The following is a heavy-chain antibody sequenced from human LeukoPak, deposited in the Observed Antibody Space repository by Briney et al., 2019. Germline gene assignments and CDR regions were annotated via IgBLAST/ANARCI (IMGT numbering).Heavy chain of an antibody. CDR2: ISGSGGST. Sequence: GGSLRLSCAVSGFTFSSYAMSWVRQAPGKGLEWVSAISGSGGSTYYADSVKGRFTISRDNSKNTLYLQMNSQRAEDTAVYYCAKVRSGSYPFDYWGQGTLVTVSS. CDR1: GFTFSSYA. J-gene: IGHJ4*02. CDR3: AKVRSGSYPFDY. D-gene: IGHD3-10*01. V-gene: IGHV3-23*01.